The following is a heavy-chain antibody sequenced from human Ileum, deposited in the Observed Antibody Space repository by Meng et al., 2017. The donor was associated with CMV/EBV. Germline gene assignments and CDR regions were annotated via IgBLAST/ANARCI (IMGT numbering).Heavy chain of an antibody. CDR3: ARHRTAAMRAGMDV. Sequence: SETLSLTCTVSGGSISSSYYWGWIRQPPGKGLEWIGSMYYSGTSYYNPSLKSRVTISVDTSKNQLSLKLSSVTAADTAVYYWARHRTAAMRAGMDVWGQGTTVTVSS. CDR2: MYYSGTS. D-gene: IGHD2-2*01. CDR1: GGSISSSYY. J-gene: IGHJ6*02. V-gene: IGHV4-39*01.